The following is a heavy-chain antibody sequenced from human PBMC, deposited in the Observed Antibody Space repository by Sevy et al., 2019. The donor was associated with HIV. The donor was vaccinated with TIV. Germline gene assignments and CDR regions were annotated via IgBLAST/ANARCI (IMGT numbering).Heavy chain of an antibody. CDR3: ARTSSTGYYYYYMDV. D-gene: IGHD2-2*01. CDR1: GYTFTSYG. J-gene: IGHJ6*03. Sequence: ASVKVSCKASGYTFTSYGISWVRQAPGQGLEWMVWISAYNGNTNYAQKLQGRVTMTTDTSTSTAYMELRSLRSDDTAVCYCARTSSTGYYYYYMDVWGKGTTVTVSS. CDR2: ISAYNGNT. V-gene: IGHV1-18*04.